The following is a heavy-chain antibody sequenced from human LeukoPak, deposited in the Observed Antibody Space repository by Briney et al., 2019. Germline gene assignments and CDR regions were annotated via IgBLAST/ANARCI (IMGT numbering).Heavy chain of an antibody. CDR2: IYTSGST. D-gene: IGHD4-17*01. Sequence: SETLSLTCTVSGGSISSYYWSWIRHPPGKGLEWIRYIYTSGSTNYNPSLKSRVTISVDTPKNRFSLKLSSVTAADTAVYYCARQGRGYGDYYYRDVWGKGTTVTVSS. J-gene: IGHJ6*03. V-gene: IGHV4-4*09. CDR1: GGSISSYY. CDR3: ARQGRGYGDYYYRDV.